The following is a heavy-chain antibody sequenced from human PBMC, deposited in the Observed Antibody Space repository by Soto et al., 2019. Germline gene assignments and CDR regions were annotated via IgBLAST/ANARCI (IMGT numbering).Heavy chain of an antibody. CDR2: IYWNGEK. CDR3: AHRIAAPGRTLDY. CDR1: GFSLRTDAVG. Sequence: QITLKESGPTLVRPTQTLTLTCTVSGFSLRTDAVGVAWIRQSPGKALEWLGIIYWNGEKRYKSSLQTRRAIARDPSKNPVVLTMTDMAPLDTATYFCAHRIAAPGRTLDYWGQGVLVTVSS. D-gene: IGHD6-13*01. J-gene: IGHJ4*02. V-gene: IGHV2-5*01.